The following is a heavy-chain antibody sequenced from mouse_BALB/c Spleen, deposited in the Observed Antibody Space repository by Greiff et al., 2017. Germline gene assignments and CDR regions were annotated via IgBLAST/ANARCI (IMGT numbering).Heavy chain of an antibody. V-gene: IGHV3-2*02. Sequence: EVKLVESGPGLVKPSQSLSLTCTVTGYSITSDYAWNWIRQFPGNKLEWMGYISYSGSTSYNPSLKSRISITRDTSKNQFFLQLNSVTTEDTATYYCAGGNYVDYWGQGTTLTVSA. J-gene: IGHJ2*01. CDR3: AGGNYVDY. CDR2: ISYSGST. CDR1: GYSITSDYA.